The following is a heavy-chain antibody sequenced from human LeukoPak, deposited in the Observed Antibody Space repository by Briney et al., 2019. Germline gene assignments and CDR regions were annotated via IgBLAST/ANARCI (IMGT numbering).Heavy chain of an antibody. CDR2: INPNSGGT. Sequence: ASVKVSCKSSGYTFTGYYMHWVRQAPGQGLEWMGWINPNSGGTNYAQKFQGRVTMTRDTSISTAYMELSRLRSDDTAVYYCARDLLLGVRGPNHPHGYWGQGTLVTVSS. CDR3: ARDLLLGVRGPNHPHGY. V-gene: IGHV1-2*02. J-gene: IGHJ4*02. CDR1: GYTFTGYY. D-gene: IGHD3-10*01.